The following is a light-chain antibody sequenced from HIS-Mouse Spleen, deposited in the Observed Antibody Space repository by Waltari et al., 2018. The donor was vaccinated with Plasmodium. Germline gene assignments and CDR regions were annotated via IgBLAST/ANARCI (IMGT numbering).Light chain of an antibody. CDR1: SSPNKS. CDR2: EDS. V-gene: IGLV3-10*01. CDR3: YSTDSSGNHRV. Sequence: SYELTPPPSVSVSPRQTARNTCSGDSSPNKSACWYPQKSGQAPVLVIYEDSKRPSGIPERFSGSSSGTMATLTISGAQVEDEADYYCYSTDSSGNHRVFGGGTKLTVL. J-gene: IGLJ3*02.